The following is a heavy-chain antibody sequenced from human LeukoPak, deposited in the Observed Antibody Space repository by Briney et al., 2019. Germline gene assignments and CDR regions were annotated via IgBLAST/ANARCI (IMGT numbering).Heavy chain of an antibody. CDR1: GFTVSSNY. Sequence: GGSLRLSCAASGFTVSSNYMSWARQAPGKGLEWVSAISGSGGSTYYADSVKGRFTISRDNSKNTLYLQMNSLRAEDTAVYYCAKVVRQQLPDWFDPWGQGTLVTVSS. CDR3: AKVVRQQLPDWFDP. CDR2: ISGSGGST. V-gene: IGHV3-23*01. J-gene: IGHJ5*02. D-gene: IGHD6-13*01.